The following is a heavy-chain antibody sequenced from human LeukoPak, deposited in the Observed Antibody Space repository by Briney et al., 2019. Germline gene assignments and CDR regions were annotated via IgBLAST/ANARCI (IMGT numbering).Heavy chain of an antibody. D-gene: IGHD3-3*01. J-gene: IGHJ4*02. Sequence: RASLKVSCEASGVTFSRYAISWVRQAPGQGLEWMGGIIPIFGTANYAQKFQGRVTMTTDESTSTAYMELSSLRAEDTAVYYCARGNRDFGSGSIDYWGQGTLVTVSS. CDR3: ARGNRDFGSGSIDY. CDR2: IIPIFGTA. V-gene: IGHV1-69*05. CDR1: GVTFSRYA.